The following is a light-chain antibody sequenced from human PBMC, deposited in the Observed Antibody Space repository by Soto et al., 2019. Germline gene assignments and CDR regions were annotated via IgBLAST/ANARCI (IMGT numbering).Light chain of an antibody. CDR2: GAS. J-gene: IGKJ2*01. Sequence: EIVMTQSPATLSVSPGERATLSCRASQSVSSNLAWYQQKPGQAPRLLIYGASTRATGIPARFSGSGSGTEFTLTISSLQSEDFAVYFCQQYHKWPPYTFGQGTKVDIK. CDR3: QQYHKWPPYT. CDR1: QSVSSN. V-gene: IGKV3-15*01.